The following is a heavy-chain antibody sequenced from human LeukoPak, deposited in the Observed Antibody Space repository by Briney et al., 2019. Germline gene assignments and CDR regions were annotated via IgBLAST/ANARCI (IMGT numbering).Heavy chain of an antibody. CDR3: ARVSSSSVLGMGWVYYYYYMDV. D-gene: IGHD6-6*01. CDR2: IKQEGSEK. V-gene: IGHV3-7*01. J-gene: IGHJ6*03. Sequence: GGSLRLSCAASGFTFSSYWMSGVRQAPGKGLEGVANIKQEGSEKYYVDSVKGRFTISGDNAKNSLYLQMNSLRAEDTAVYYCARVSSSSVLGMGWVYYYYYMDVWGKGTTVTVSS. CDR1: GFTFSSYW.